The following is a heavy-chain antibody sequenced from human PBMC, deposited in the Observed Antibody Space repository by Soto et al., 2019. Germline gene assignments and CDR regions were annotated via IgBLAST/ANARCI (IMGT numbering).Heavy chain of an antibody. CDR2: TYYRSKWYN. CDR3: ARVVTLSGWFSNWFDP. V-gene: IGHV6-1*01. CDR1: GDSVSSNSAA. J-gene: IGHJ5*02. Sequence: PSQTLSLTCAISGDSVSSNSAAWNWIRQSPSRGLEWLGRTYYRSKWYNDYAVSVKSRITITPDTSKNQFSLQLNSVTPEDTAVYYCARVVTLSGWFSNWFDPWGQGTLVTVSS. D-gene: IGHD6-19*01.